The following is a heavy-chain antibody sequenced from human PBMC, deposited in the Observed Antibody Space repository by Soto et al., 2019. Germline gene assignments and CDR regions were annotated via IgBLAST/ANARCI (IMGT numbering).Heavy chain of an antibody. CDR2: IYNSGST. J-gene: IGHJ4*02. CDR3: ARGPSADKIDF. V-gene: IGHV4-30-4*01. D-gene: IGHD3-3*01. Sequence: QVQLQESGPGLVEPSQTLSLTCTVSGGSVSSGGYFWSWIRQPPGEGLEWIGHIYNSGSTYSNPSLRGRVTISVDASKSQFSLKLSSVTAADTVVYYCARGPSADKIDFWGQGTLVTVSS. CDR1: GGSVSSGGYF.